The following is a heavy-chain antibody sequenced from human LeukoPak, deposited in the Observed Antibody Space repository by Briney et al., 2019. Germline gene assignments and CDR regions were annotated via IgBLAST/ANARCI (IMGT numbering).Heavy chain of an antibody. CDR3: ARQDTAMAYSV. V-gene: IGHV5-51*01. D-gene: IGHD5-18*01. CDR2: IYPGDSDT. CDR1: YSXXXYW. J-gene: IGHJ4*02. Sequence: YSXXXYWIGXGRXLPGKGLEWMGMIYPGDSDTRYSPSFQGQVTISADKSISTAYLQWSSLKASDTAMYYCARQDTAMAYSVWGQGTLVTVSS.